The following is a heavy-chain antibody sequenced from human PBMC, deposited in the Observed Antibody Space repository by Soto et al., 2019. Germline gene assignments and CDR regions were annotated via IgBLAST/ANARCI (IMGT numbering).Heavy chain of an antibody. Sequence: SVKVSCKASGGTFSSYAISWVRQAPGQGLEWMGGIIPIFGTANYAQKFQGRVTITADESTSTAYMELSSLRSEDTAVYYCARGSVVVVPALYYYYGMDVWGQGTTVTVSS. CDR2: IIPIFGTA. D-gene: IGHD2-2*01. J-gene: IGHJ6*02. V-gene: IGHV1-69*13. CDR1: GGTFSSYA. CDR3: ARGSVVVVPALYYYYGMDV.